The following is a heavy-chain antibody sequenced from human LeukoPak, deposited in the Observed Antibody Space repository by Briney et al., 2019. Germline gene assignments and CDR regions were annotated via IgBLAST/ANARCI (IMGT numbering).Heavy chain of an antibody. Sequence: GGSLRLSCAASGFTFSSYWMSWVRQAPGKGLEWVANIKEEGSGKYYVDSVKGRFTISRDNTKNSLYLQMNSLRAEDTAVYYCARIYYDSSGYRLFDYWGQGTLVTVSS. CDR1: GFTFSSYW. V-gene: IGHV3-7*02. J-gene: IGHJ4*02. D-gene: IGHD3-22*01. CDR2: IKEEGSGK. CDR3: ARIYYDSSGYRLFDY.